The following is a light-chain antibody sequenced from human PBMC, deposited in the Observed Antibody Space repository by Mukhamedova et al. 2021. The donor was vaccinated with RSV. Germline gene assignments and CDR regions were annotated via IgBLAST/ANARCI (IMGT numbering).Light chain of an antibody. CDR2: KAS. CDR3: QQYKRYSAT. Sequence: WYQRRVHGKAPKLLIYKASTLESGVPSRFSGSGSGTEFSLTISSLQPGDSATYYCQQYKRYSATFGQGTKLEIK. J-gene: IGKJ2*01. V-gene: IGKV1-5*03.